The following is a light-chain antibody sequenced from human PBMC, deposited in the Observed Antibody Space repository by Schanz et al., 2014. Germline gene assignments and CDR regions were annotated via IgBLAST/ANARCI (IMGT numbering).Light chain of an antibody. CDR3: QRYDSAPWT. Sequence: ENVLTQSPGTLSLSPGERATLSCRASQGVSNSYLTWYQQKPGQAPRLLIYGASTRATGIPARFSGSGSGTDFTLTIRSLQPEDVATYYCQRYDSAPWTFGQGTKVEVK. CDR2: GAS. J-gene: IGKJ1*01. V-gene: IGKV3-20*01. CDR1: QGVSNSY.